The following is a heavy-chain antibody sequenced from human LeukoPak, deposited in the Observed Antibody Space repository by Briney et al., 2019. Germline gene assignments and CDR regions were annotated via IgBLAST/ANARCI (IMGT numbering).Heavy chain of an antibody. J-gene: IGHJ6*03. D-gene: IGHD6-13*01. V-gene: IGHV4-34*01. CDR1: GGSFSGYY. CDR2: INHSGST. Sequence: SETLSLTCAVYGGSFSGYYWSWIRQPPGKGLEWIGEINHSGSTNYNPSLKSRVTISVDTSKNQFSLKLSSVTAADTAVYYCARDSSSWADYYYYMDVWGKGTTVTVSS. CDR3: ARDSSSWADYYYYMDV.